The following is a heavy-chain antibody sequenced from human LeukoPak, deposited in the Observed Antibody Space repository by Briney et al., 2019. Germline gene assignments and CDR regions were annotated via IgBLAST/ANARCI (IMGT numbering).Heavy chain of an antibody. CDR3: ARDNELLVDIVATILAY. CDR2: INAGNGNT. V-gene: IGHV1-3*01. CDR1: GYTFTSYA. Sequence: GASVKVSCKASGYTFTSYAMHWVRQAPGQRLEWMGWINAGNGNTKYSQKFQGRVTITRDTSASTAYMELSSLRSEDTAVYYCARDNELLVDIVATILAYWGQGTLVTVSS. D-gene: IGHD5-12*01. J-gene: IGHJ4*02.